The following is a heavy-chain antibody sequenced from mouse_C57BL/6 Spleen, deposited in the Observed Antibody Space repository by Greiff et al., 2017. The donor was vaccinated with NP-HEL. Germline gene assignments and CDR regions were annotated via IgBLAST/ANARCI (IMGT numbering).Heavy chain of an antibody. CDR3: AKNFYYDYDGYFDV. D-gene: IGHD2-4*01. Sequence: VQLQQSGPELVKPGASVKMSCKASGYTFTDYNMHWVKQSHGKSLEWIGYINPNNGGTSYNQKFKGKATLTVNKSSSTAYMELRSLTSEDSAVYYCAKNFYYDYDGYFDVWGTGTTVTVSS. V-gene: IGHV1-22*01. CDR1: GYTFTDYN. J-gene: IGHJ1*03. CDR2: INPNNGGT.